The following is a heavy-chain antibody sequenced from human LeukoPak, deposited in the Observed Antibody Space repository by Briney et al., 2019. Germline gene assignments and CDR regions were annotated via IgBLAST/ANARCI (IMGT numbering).Heavy chain of an antibody. Sequence: ASVKVSCKASGGTFSSYAISWVRQAPGQGLEWMGGIIPIFGTANYAQKFQGRVTITADKSTSTAYMELSSLRSEDTAVYYCARGPRLDRYFDLWGRGTLVTVSS. CDR1: GGTFSSYA. CDR2: IIPIFGTA. V-gene: IGHV1-69*06. J-gene: IGHJ2*01. CDR3: ARGPRLDRYFDL. D-gene: IGHD4-11*01.